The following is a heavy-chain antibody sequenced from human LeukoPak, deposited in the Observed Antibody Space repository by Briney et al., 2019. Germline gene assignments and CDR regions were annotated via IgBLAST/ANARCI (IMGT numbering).Heavy chain of an antibody. CDR1: GFTFSNAW. CDR3: AKEQSSGYYYFDY. J-gene: IGHJ4*02. D-gene: IGHD3-22*01. V-gene: IGHV3-15*01. Sequence: GGSLRLSCAASGFTFSNAWMSWVRQAPGKGLEWVGRIKSKTDGGTTDYAAPVKGRFTISRDDSKNTLYLQMNSLRAEDTAVYYCAKEQSSGYYYFDYWGQGTVVTVSS. CDR2: IKSKTDGGTT.